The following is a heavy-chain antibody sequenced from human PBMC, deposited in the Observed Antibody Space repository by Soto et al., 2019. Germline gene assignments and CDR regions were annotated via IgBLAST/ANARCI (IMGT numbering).Heavy chain of an antibody. J-gene: IGHJ4*02. Sequence: GGSLRLSCAASGFTFSSYSMNWVRQAPGKGLEWVSYISRSGSTTYYADSVKGRFTISRDNAKNSLYLQMNSLGAEDTAVYYCVRDFIYSFDYWGQGTLVTVSS. V-gene: IGHV3-48*01. CDR1: GFTFSSYS. D-gene: IGHD4-4*01. CDR3: VRDFIYSFDY. CDR2: ISRSGSTT.